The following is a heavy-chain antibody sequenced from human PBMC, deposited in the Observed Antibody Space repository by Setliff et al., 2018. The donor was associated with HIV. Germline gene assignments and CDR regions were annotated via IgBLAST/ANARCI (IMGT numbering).Heavy chain of an antibody. D-gene: IGHD1-26*01. Sequence: LSETLSLTCTVSGGSVSSSTTYYWGWIRQPPGKGLEWIGSMYYTGSSYYNPSLKSRVTISVDTSKNQFSLKVNSVTATDTAVYYCTRDSGTESGSPWWYFALWGRGTLVTVSS. CDR3: TRDSGTESGSPWWYFAL. CDR1: GGSVSSSTTYY. V-gene: IGHV4-39*02. J-gene: IGHJ2*01. CDR2: MYYTGSS.